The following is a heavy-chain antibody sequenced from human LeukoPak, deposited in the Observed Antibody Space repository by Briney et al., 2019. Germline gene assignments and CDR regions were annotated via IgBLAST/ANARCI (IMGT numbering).Heavy chain of an antibody. CDR1: GGTFSSYA. CDR3: ARAPGYSGYDYVGYFGY. V-gene: IGHV1-69*01. Sequence: GASVKVSCKASGGTFSSYAISWVRQAPGQELEWMGGIIPIFGTANYAQKFQGRVTITADESTSTAYMELSSLRSEDTAVYYCARAPGYSGYDYVGYFGYWGQGTLVTVSS. J-gene: IGHJ4*02. CDR2: IIPIFGTA. D-gene: IGHD5-12*01.